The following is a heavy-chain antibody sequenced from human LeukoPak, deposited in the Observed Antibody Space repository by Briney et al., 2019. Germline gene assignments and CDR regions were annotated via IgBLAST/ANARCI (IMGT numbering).Heavy chain of an antibody. V-gene: IGHV4-39*02. CDR1: GGSISSSSYY. D-gene: IGHD1-26*01. CDR3: ARLEVGATNRLFDY. Sequence: SETLSLTCTVSGGSISSSSYYWGWIRQPPGKGLEWIGSIYYSGSSYYNPSLKSRVTISVDTSKNHFSLKLSSVTAADTAVYYCARLEVGATNRLFDYWGQGTLVTVSS. CDR2: IYYSGSS. J-gene: IGHJ4*02.